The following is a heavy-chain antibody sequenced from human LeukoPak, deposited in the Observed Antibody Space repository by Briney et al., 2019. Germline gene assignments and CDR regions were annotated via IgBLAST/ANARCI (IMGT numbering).Heavy chain of an antibody. CDR2: IYHSGST. V-gene: IGHV4-38-2*02. CDR3: ARVGMTSIADAFDI. D-gene: IGHD2-21*02. CDR1: GYSISDGCY. Sequence: SETLSLTCTVSGYSISDGCYWGWIRQPPGRGLERIGSIYHSGSTYYNPSLTSRVTMSVDTSKNQFSLKLSSVTAADTAVYYCARVGMTSIADAFDIWGQGTTVSVSS. J-gene: IGHJ3*02.